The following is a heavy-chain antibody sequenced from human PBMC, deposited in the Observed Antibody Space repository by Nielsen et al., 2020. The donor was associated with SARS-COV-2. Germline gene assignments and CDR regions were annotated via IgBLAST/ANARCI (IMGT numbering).Heavy chain of an antibody. V-gene: IGHV3-20*04. D-gene: IGHD3-3*01. Sequence: GGSLRPSCAASGFTFDDYGMSWVRQAPGKGLEWVSGINWNGGSTGYADSVKGRFTISRDNAKNSLYLQMNSLRAEDTAVYYCAKDVKEWGTPFWGQGTLVTVSS. CDR1: GFTFDDYG. J-gene: IGHJ4*02. CDR3: AKDVKEWGTPF. CDR2: INWNGGST.